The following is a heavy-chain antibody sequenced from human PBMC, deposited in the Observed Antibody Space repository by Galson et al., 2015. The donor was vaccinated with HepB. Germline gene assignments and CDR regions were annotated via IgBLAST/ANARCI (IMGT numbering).Heavy chain of an antibody. J-gene: IGHJ4*02. V-gene: IGHV4-59*01. D-gene: IGHD6-13*01. Sequence: ETLSLTCSVSGGSMSNYYWSWIRQPPGKGLEWIGYIYYSVSTNYNPSLESRVTISVDTSKNQFSLKLTSVTAADTAVYYCARGISEGYTSSWYEYWGRGILVTVSS. CDR2: IYYSVST. CDR1: GGSMSNYY. CDR3: ARGISEGYTSSWYEY.